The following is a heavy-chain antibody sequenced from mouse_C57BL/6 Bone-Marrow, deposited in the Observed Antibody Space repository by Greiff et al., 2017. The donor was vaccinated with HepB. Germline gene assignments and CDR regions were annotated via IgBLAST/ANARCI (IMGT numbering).Heavy chain of an antibody. Sequence: VQLQQSGAELVRPGASVKLSCTASGFNIKDDYMHWVKQRPEQGLEWIGWIDPENGDTEYASKFQGKATITADTSSNTAYLQLSSLTSEDTAVYYCTLYGSPYYYAMDYWGQGTSVTVSS. J-gene: IGHJ4*01. D-gene: IGHD1-1*01. CDR2: IDPENGDT. CDR3: TLYGSPYYYAMDY. CDR1: GFNIKDDY. V-gene: IGHV14-4*01.